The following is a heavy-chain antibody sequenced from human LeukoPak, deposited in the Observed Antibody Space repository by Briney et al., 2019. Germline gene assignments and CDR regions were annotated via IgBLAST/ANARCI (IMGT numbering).Heavy chain of an antibody. CDR2: ISGRVAST. D-gene: IGHD4-17*01. CDR1: GFTFNTYG. J-gene: IGHJ4*02. CDR3: AKDDYGVTGSSFDY. Sequence: GGSLRLSCAASGFTFNTYGMSWVRQAPGKGLEWVSAISGRVASTYYTDSVKGRFTISRDNAKNTVYLQMNSLRAEDTAVYYCAKDDYGVTGSSFDYWGQGTLVTVSS. V-gene: IGHV3-23*01.